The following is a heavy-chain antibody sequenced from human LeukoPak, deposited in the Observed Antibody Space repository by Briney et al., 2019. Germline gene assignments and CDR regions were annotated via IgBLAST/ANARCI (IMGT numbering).Heavy chain of an antibody. D-gene: IGHD6-13*01. CDR3: ARTSSSWEYYYYGMDV. V-gene: IGHV1-18*01. CDR1: GYTFTSYG. CDR2: ISAYNGNT. Sequence: GASVKVSCTASGYTFTSYGISWVRQAPGQGLEWMGWISAYNGNTNYAQKLQGRVTMTTDTSTSTAYMELRSLRSDDTAVYYCARTSSSWEYYYYGMDVWGKGTTVTVSS. J-gene: IGHJ6*04.